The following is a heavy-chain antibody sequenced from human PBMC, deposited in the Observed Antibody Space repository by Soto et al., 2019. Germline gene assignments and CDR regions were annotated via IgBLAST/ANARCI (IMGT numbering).Heavy chain of an antibody. J-gene: IGHJ6*03. CDR3: ARGEYCSGGSCDGPYYYYYYMDV. CDR2: TYYRSKWYN. CDR1: GDSVSSNSAA. V-gene: IGHV6-1*01. D-gene: IGHD2-15*01. Sequence: SQTLSLTCAISGDSVSSNSAAWNWIRQSPSRGLEWLGRTYYRSKWYNDYAVSVKSRITINPDTSKNQFSLQLNSVTPEDTAVYYCARGEYCSGGSCDGPYYYYYYMDVWGKGTTVTVSS.